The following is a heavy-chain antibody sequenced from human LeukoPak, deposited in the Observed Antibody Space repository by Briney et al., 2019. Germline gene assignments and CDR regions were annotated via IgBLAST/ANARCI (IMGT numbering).Heavy chain of an antibody. Sequence: SETLPLTCAVYGGSFSGYYWSWIRQPPGKGLEWIGEINHSGSTNYNPSLKSRVTISVDTSKNQFSLKLSSVTAADTAVYYCARGPTDSSGYYYWFDPWGQGTLVTVSS. CDR2: INHSGST. CDR1: GGSFSGYY. CDR3: ARGPTDSSGYYYWFDP. J-gene: IGHJ5*02. V-gene: IGHV4-34*01. D-gene: IGHD3-22*01.